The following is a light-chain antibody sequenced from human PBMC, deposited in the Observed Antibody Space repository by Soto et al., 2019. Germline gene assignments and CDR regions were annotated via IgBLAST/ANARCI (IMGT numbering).Light chain of an antibody. Sequence: DIQMTQSPSTLSGSVGDRVTITCRASQTISSWLAWYQQKPGKAPKLLIYKAPTLKSGVPSRFSCSGSGTEFTLTISSLQPDDFATYYCQHYNSYSEAFGQGTKVDIK. V-gene: IGKV1-5*03. J-gene: IGKJ1*01. CDR2: KAP. CDR3: QHYNSYSEA. CDR1: QTISSW.